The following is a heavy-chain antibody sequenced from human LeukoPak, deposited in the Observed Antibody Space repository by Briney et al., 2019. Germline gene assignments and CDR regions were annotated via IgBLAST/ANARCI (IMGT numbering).Heavy chain of an antibody. CDR2: IYYSGST. CDR1: GGSISSSSYY. V-gene: IGHV4-39*01. CDR3: ASYTVAGTFWFDY. Sequence: PSETLSLTCTVSGGSISSSSYYWGWIRQPPGKGLEWIGSIYYSGSTYYNPSLKSRVTISVDTSKNQFSLKLSSVTAADTAVYYCASYTVAGTFWFDYWGQGTLVTVSS. J-gene: IGHJ4*02. D-gene: IGHD6-19*01.